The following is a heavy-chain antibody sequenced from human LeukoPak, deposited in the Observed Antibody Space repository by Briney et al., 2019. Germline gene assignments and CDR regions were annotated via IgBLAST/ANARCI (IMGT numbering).Heavy chain of an antibody. Sequence: GGSLRLSCAASGFTFSSYWMSWVRQAPGKGLEWVANIKQDGSEKYYVDSVKGRFTISRDNAKNSLYLQMNSLRAEDTAVYYCASLGYSHGGTYYFDYWGQGTLVTVSS. CDR1: GFTFSSYW. V-gene: IGHV3-7*01. CDR2: IKQDGSEK. D-gene: IGHD5-18*01. CDR3: ASLGYSHGGTYYFDY. J-gene: IGHJ4*02.